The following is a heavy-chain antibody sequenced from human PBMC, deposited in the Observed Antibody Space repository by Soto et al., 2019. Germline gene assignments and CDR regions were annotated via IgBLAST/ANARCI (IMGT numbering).Heavy chain of an antibody. CDR2: IYYSGST. CDR3: AREVLDWNYSYKANRTYYFDY. V-gene: IGHV4-31*03. Sequence: SETLSLTCTVSGGSISSGGYYWSWIRQHPGKGLEWIGYIYYSGSTYYNPSLKGRVTISVDTSKNQFSLKLSSVTAADTAVYYCAREVLDWNYSYKANRTYYFDYWGQGTLVTVSS. D-gene: IGHD1-7*01. CDR1: GGSISSGGYY. J-gene: IGHJ4*02.